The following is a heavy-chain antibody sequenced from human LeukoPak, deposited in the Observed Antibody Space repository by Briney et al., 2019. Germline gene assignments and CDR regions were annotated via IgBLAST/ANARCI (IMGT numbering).Heavy chain of an antibody. V-gene: IGHV1-2*02. CDR3: ARDARISYSYYYYMDV. CDR1: GYTFTGYY. J-gene: IGHJ6*03. D-gene: IGHD2-15*01. Sequence: ASVKVSCKASGYTFTGYYMHWVRQAPGQGLEWMGWINPNSGGTNYAQKFQGRVTMTRDTSISTAYMELSRLGSDDTAVYYCARDARISYSYYYYMDVWGKGTTVTVSS. CDR2: INPNSGGT.